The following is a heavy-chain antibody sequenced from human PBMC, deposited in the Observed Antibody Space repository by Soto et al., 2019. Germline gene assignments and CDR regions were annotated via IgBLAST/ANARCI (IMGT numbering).Heavy chain of an antibody. CDR2: TYWDDDK. V-gene: IGHV2-5*02. J-gene: IGHJ4*02. CDR3: AHRQRTVYFDY. CDR1: GFSLSTSGVG. Sequence: QITLKESGPTLVKPTQTITLTCTFSGFSLSTSGVGVGWIRQPPGKALEWLALTYWDDDKRYSPSLKSRLTLTKDTSKNQVVLTMTNMDPVDTATYYCAHRQRTVYFDYWGQGTLVTVSS. D-gene: IGHD4-17*01.